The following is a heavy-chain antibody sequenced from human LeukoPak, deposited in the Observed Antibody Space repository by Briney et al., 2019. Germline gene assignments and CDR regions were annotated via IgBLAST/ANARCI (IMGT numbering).Heavy chain of an antibody. D-gene: IGHD6-19*01. Sequence: GASVKVSCNASGYTFTSYGISWVRQAPGQGLEWMGWISAYNGNTNYAQKLQGRVTMTTDTSTSTAYMELMSLRSDDTAVYYCARDRERSGWYYFDYWGQGTLVTVSS. CDR2: ISAYNGNT. CDR3: ARDRERSGWYYFDY. V-gene: IGHV1-18*01. CDR1: GYTFTSYG. J-gene: IGHJ4*02.